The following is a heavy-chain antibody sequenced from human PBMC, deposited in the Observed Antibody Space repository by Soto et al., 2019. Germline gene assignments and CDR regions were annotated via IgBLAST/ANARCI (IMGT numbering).Heavy chain of an antibody. J-gene: IGHJ5*02. CDR2: IYYSGST. CDR3: ARARRALGVNWHHIKYNWFDP. D-gene: IGHD1-1*01. CDR1: GGSISSSSYY. V-gene: IGHV4-39*01. Sequence: SATLSLTCTVSGGSISSSSYYWGWIRQPPGKGLELIGSIYYSGSTYYNPSLKSRVTISVDTSKNQFSLKLSSVTAADTAVYYCARARRALGVNWHHIKYNWFDPWGQGTLVTVSS.